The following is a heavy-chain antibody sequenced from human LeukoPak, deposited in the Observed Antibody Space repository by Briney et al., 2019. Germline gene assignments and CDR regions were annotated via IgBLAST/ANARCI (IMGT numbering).Heavy chain of an antibody. Sequence: GGSLRLSCAASGFTFSSYAMSWVRQAPGKGLEWVSAISGSGGSTYYADSVKGRFTISKDNSKNTVFLQLNSLRAEDTAMYYCASLYCSRGSCAFDVWGQGTLVTVSS. J-gene: IGHJ5*02. CDR3: ASLYCSRGSCAFDV. V-gene: IGHV3-23*01. D-gene: IGHD2-15*01. CDR1: GFTFSSYA. CDR2: ISGSGGST.